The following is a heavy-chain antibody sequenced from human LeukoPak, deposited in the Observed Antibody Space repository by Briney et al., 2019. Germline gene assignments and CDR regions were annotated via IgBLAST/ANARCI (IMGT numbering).Heavy chain of an antibody. J-gene: IGHJ3*02. CDR2: ISSSSSYI. CDR3: AKDEDGSGAFDI. V-gene: IGHV3-21*04. CDR1: GFTFSSYS. Sequence: GGSLRLSCAASGFTFSSYSMNWVRQAPGKGLEWVSSISSSSSYIYYADSVKGRFTISRDNAKNSLYLQMNSLRAEDTAVYYCAKDEDGSGAFDIWGQGTMVTVSS.